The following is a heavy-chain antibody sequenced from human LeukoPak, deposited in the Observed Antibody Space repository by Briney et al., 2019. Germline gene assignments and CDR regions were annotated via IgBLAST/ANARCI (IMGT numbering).Heavy chain of an antibody. CDR3: ARDWVGVYVWGSYPN. V-gene: IGHV1-69*13. Sequence: ASVKVSCKASGYTFTSYGISWVRQAPGQGLEWMGGIIPIFGTANYAQKFQGRVTITADESTSTAYMELSSLRSEDTAVYYCARDWVGVYVWGSYPNWGQGTLVTVSS. CDR1: GYTFTSYG. D-gene: IGHD3-16*01. CDR2: IIPIFGTA. J-gene: IGHJ4*02.